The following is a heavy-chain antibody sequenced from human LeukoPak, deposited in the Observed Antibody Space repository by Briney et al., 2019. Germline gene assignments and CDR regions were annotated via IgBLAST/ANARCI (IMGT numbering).Heavy chain of an antibody. D-gene: IGHD3-22*01. V-gene: IGHV4-4*07. CDR1: GGSISSYY. CDR3: AREGLDDSSGYYLSGRFDY. CDR2: IYTSGST. Sequence: SETLSLTCTVSGGSISSYYWSWIRQPAGKGLEWIGRIYTSGSTNYNPSLKSRVTMSVDTSKNQFSLKLSSVTAADTAVYYCAREGLDDSSGYYLSGRFDYWGQGTLVTVSS. J-gene: IGHJ4*02.